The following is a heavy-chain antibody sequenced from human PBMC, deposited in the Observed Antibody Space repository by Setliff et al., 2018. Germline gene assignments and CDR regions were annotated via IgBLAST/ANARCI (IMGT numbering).Heavy chain of an antibody. V-gene: IGHV4-59*01. J-gene: IGHJ4*02. CDR2: IYYSGST. CDR1: GGSISSYY. CDR3: ARLRGAFDY. D-gene: IGHD3-16*01. Sequence: PSETLSLTCTVSGGSISSYYWSWIRQPPGKRLEWIGYIYYSGSTNYNPSLESRVTISVDTSKNQFSLRLNSATAADTAVYYCARLRGAFDYRGQGTLVTVSS.